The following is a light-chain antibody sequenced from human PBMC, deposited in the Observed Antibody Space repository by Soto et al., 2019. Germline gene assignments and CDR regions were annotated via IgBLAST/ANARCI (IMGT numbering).Light chain of an antibody. J-gene: IGKJ4*01. CDR1: QSVSSSY. V-gene: IGKV3-20*01. CDR2: GAS. Sequence: EIVLTQSPGTLSLSPGERATLSCRASQSVSSSYLAWYQQKPGQAPRLLIYGASSRATGIPDRFSCSGSGTDFTLTISSLEPEDFAVYYCQQYGSSLGVTFGGGTKVEIK. CDR3: QQYGSSLGVT.